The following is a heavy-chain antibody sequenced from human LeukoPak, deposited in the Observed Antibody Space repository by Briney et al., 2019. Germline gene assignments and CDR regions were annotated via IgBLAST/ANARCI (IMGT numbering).Heavy chain of an antibody. CDR1: GYTFTSYG. J-gene: IGHJ6*02. V-gene: IGHV1-18*01. Sequence: ASVKVSCKASGYTFTSYGISWVRQAPGQGLEWMGWNSAYNGNTNYAQKLQGRVTMTTDTSTSTAYMELRSLRSDDTAVYYCARDLGITMIVVAPSCYYGMDVWGQGTTVTVSS. CDR3: ARDLGITMIVVAPSCYYGMDV. CDR2: NSAYNGNT. D-gene: IGHD3-22*01.